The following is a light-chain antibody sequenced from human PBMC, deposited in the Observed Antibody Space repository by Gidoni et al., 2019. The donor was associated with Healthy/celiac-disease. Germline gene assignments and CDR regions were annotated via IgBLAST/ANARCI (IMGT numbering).Light chain of an antibody. J-gene: IGKJ1*01. V-gene: IGKV3-15*01. CDR2: GAS. CDR3: QQYNNWPPWT. Sequence: ERVMTQSPATLSVSPGESATLSCRASQSVSSNLAWYQQKPGQAPRLLIYGASTRATGIPARFSGSGSVTEFTLTISSLQSEDFAVYYCQQYNNWPPWTFGQXTKVEIK. CDR1: QSVSSN.